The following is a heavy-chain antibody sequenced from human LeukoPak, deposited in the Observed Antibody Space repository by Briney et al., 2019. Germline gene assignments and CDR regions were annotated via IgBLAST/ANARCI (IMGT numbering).Heavy chain of an antibody. V-gene: IGHV3-33*01. D-gene: IGHD4/OR15-4a*01. CDR3: ARGNNYGDQRRILDY. CDR2: IWYDGSKK. Sequence: GGSLRLSCAASGFTFSSYDMHWVRQAPGKGLEWVAVIWYDGSKKYYADSVKGRFTISRDNSKNTLYLQMNSLRVEDTAVYYCARGNNYGDQRRILDYWGQGTLVTVSS. J-gene: IGHJ4*02. CDR1: GFTFSSYD.